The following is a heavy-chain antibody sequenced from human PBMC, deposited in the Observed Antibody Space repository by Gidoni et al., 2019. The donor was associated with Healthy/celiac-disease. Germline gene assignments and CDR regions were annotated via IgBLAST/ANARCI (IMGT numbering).Heavy chain of an antibody. V-gene: IGHV3-23*01. CDR2: ISGSGGST. Sequence: EVQLLESGGGLVQPGGSLSLSCAASGFTFSSYAMRWARQAPGKGLEWVSAISGSGGSTYYADSVKGRFTISRDNSKNTLYLQMNSLRAEDTAVYYCAKIPGRVVIYGMDVWGQGTTVTVSS. CDR1: GFTFSSYA. CDR3: AKIPGRVVIYGMDV. J-gene: IGHJ6*02. D-gene: IGHD3-3*01.